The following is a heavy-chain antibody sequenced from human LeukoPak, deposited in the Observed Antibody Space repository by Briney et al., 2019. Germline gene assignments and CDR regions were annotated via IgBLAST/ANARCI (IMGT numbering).Heavy chain of an antibody. CDR1: GGSISSYY. J-gene: IGHJ6*03. Sequence: PSETLSLTCTVSGGSISSYYWSWIRQPAGKGLEWIGRIYTSGSTNYNPSLKSRVTMSVDTSKNQFSLKLSPVTAADTAVYYCAREAGRMGRAYYYYMDVWGKGTTVTVSS. V-gene: IGHV4-4*07. D-gene: IGHD3-16*01. CDR3: AREAGRMGRAYYYYMDV. CDR2: IYTSGST.